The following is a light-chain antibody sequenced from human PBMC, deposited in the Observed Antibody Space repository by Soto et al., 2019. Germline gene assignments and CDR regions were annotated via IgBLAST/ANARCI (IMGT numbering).Light chain of an antibody. CDR1: QSISRSY. CDR2: GAS. Sequence: DIVLTQSPGKLSLSPGERATLSCRASQSISRSYLAWYQQKPGQAPRLLIYGASSRASGILDRFSGSGSGTDFTLTISRLEPEDFAVYYCQHYSRPPRTFGQGTEVEIK. V-gene: IGKV3-20*01. J-gene: IGKJ1*01. CDR3: QHYSRPPRT.